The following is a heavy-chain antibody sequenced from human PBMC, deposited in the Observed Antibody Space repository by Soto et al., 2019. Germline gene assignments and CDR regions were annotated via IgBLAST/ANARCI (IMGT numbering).Heavy chain of an antibody. J-gene: IGHJ6*02. CDR3: AIGDQITIFGVVMYYYYYGMDV. Sequence: ASVKVSCKASGYTFTSYDINWVRQATGQGLEWMGWMNPNSGNTGYAQKFQGRVTMTRNTSISTAYMELSSLRSEDTAVYYCAIGDQITIFGVVMYYYYYGMDVWGQGTTVTVSS. CDR2: MNPNSGNT. CDR1: GYTFTSYD. D-gene: IGHD3-3*01. V-gene: IGHV1-8*01.